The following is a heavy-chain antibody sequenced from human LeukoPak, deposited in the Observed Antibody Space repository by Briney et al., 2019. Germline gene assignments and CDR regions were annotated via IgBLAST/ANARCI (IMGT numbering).Heavy chain of an antibody. CDR3: ARGATHYYFDS. CDR1: GGSISSYY. Sequence: SETLSLTCTVSGGSISSYYWSWIRQPPGKGLEWIGYIYYSGSTNYNPSLKSRVTISVDASKNHFSLKLNSVTAADTAVYYCARGATHYYFDSWGQGTLVTVSS. J-gene: IGHJ4*02. V-gene: IGHV4-59*01. CDR2: IYYSGST.